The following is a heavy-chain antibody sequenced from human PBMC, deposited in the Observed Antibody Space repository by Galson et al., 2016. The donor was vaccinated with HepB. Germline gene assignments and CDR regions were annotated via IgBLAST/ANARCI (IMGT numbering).Heavy chain of an antibody. D-gene: IGHD2-15*01. Sequence: SVKVSCKAFGGTFITHAINWVRQAPGQGLEWMGTIIPNFGTTDYAQKLQGRVTITVDESTDTAYMELSGLRSEDTAVYYCAHTYGRSGDSLTFDYWGQGTLVTVSS. CDR2: IIPNFGTT. CDR3: AHTYGRSGDSLTFDY. V-gene: IGHV1-69*13. J-gene: IGHJ4*02. CDR1: GGTFITHA.